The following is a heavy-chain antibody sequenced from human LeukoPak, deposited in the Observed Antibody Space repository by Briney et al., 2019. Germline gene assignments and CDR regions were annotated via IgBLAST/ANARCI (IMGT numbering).Heavy chain of an antibody. CDR2: IYYSGST. CDR1: GGSISSYY. CDR3: ARDGDSSGYYGY. J-gene: IGHJ4*02. V-gene: IGHV4-59*06. D-gene: IGHD3-22*01. Sequence: PSETLSLTCTVSGGSISSYYWSWIRQHPGKGLEWIGYIYYSGSTYYNPSLKSRVTISVDTSKNQFSLKLSSVTAADTAVYYCARDGDSSGYYGYWGQGTLVTVSS.